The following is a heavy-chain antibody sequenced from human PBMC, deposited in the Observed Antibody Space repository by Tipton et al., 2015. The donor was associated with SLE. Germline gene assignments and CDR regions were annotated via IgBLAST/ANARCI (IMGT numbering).Heavy chain of an antibody. J-gene: IGHJ4*02. CDR2: INHSGST. Sequence: TLSLTCTVSGGSISSHYWSWTRQPPGKGLEWIGEINHSGSTNYNPSLKSRVTISVDTSKNQFSLKLSSVTAADTAVYYCARTASYVRFFDYWGQGTLVTVSS. CDR1: GGSISSHY. D-gene: IGHD5-18*01. V-gene: IGHV4-59*08. CDR3: ARTASYVRFFDY.